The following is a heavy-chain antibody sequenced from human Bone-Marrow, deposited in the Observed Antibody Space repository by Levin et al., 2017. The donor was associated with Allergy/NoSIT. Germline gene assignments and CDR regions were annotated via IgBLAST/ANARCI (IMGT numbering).Heavy chain of an antibody. J-gene: IGHJ3*02. Sequence: GGSLRLSCAASGFTVSSNYMSWVRQAPGKGLEWVSVIYSGGSTYYADSVKGRFTISRDNSKNTLYLQMNSLRAEDTAVYYCARDSRGVWDAFDIWGQGTMVTVSS. CDR3: ARDSRGVWDAFDI. D-gene: IGHD6-13*01. V-gene: IGHV3-53*01. CDR2: IYSGGST. CDR1: GFTVSSNY.